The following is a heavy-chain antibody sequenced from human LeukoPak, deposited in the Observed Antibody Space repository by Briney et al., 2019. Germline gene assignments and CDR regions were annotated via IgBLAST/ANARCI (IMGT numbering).Heavy chain of an antibody. V-gene: IGHV3-21*01. J-gene: IGHJ3*02. CDR2: ISSSSSYI. CDR1: GFTFSSYS. CDR3: ARDVNDAFDI. Sequence: GGSLRLSCAASGFTFSSYSMNWVRQAPGKGLEWVSSISSSSSYIYYADPVKGRFAISRDNAKNSLYLQMNSLRAEDTAVYYCARDVNDAFDIWGQGTMVTVSS.